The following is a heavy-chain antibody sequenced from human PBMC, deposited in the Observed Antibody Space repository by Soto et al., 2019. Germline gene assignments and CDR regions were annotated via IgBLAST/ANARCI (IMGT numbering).Heavy chain of an antibody. CDR2: ISWDSSTI. CDR3: VQVRYPTMDTPLDH. CDR1: GFTFDNCG. Sequence: EVQLVESGGGLVQPGRSLRLSCAASGFTFDNCGMHWVRQAPGKGLEWVAGISWDSSTIGYADSVKGRFIISRDDAKNSLYLQMDSLRGEDTALYFCVQVRYPTMDTPLDHWGQGTQVIGSS. V-gene: IGHV3-9*01. D-gene: IGHD5-18*01. J-gene: IGHJ4*02.